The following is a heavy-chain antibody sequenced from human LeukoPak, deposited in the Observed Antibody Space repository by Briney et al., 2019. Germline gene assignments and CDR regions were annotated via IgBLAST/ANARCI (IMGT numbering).Heavy chain of an antibody. CDR2: IYHSGST. J-gene: IGHJ6*04. CDR3: AQENVRNADV. V-gene: IGHV4-38-2*01. CDR1: GYSISSGYY. D-gene: IGHD1-1*01. Sequence: KPSETLSLTCAVSGYSISSGYYWGWIRQPPGKGLEWIGSIYHSGSTYYNPSLKSRVTISVDTSKNQFSLKLSSVTAADTAVYYCAQENVRNADVWGKGTTVTVSS.